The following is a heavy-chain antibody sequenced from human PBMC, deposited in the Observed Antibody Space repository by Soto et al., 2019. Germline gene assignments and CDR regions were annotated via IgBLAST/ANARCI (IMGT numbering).Heavy chain of an antibody. CDR1: GGTFSSYA. V-gene: IGHV1-69*13. J-gene: IGHJ4*02. Sequence: ASVKVSCKASGGTFSSYAISWVRQAHGQGLEWMGGIIPIFGTANYAQKFQGRVTITADESTSTAYMELSSLRSEDTAVYYCAREGSAGIPTGGYWGQGTLVTVS. D-gene: IGHD6-13*01. CDR2: IIPIFGTA. CDR3: AREGSAGIPTGGY.